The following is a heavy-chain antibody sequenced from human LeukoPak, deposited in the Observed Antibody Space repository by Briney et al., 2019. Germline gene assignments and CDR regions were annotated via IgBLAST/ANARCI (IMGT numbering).Heavy chain of an antibody. D-gene: IGHD4-17*01. CDR2: ISYDGSNK. J-gene: IGHJ4*02. CDR3: AKGYGDYVFDY. CDR1: GFTFSSYG. V-gene: IGHV3-30*18. Sequence: GGSLRLSCAASGFTFSSYGMHWVRQAPGKGLEWVAVISYDGSNKYYADSVKGRFTISRDNSKNTLYLQMNSLRAEDTAVCYCAKGYGDYVFDYWGQGTLVTVSS.